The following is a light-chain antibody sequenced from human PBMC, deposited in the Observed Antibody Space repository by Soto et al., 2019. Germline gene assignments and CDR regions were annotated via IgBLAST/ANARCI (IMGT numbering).Light chain of an antibody. Sequence: EIVMTQSPATLSVSPGESATLSCRSSQSVSSNLVWYQQKPGQAPRVVIYGASTRGIGIPARFSGSRCGTEVTVVLSVMKNELYALYDCQSFNTLPASAFG. CDR3: QSFNTLPASA. CDR2: GAS. CDR1: QSVSSN. J-gene: IGKJ3*01. V-gene: IGKV3-15*01.